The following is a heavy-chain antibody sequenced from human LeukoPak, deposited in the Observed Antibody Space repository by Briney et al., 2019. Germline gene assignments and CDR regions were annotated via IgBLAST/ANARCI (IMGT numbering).Heavy chain of an antibody. J-gene: IGHJ4*02. Sequence: GGSLRLSCAASGFTFSNAWMNWVRQAPGKGPEWVGRIKSKTDGGTTDYAAPVKGRFTISRDDSKNTLYLQMNSLKTEDTAVYYCTTRLSSTVLLRPDYWGQGTLVTVSS. CDR1: GFTFSNAW. V-gene: IGHV3-15*07. CDR3: TTRLSSTVLLRPDY. D-gene: IGHD1-26*01. CDR2: IKSKTDGGTT.